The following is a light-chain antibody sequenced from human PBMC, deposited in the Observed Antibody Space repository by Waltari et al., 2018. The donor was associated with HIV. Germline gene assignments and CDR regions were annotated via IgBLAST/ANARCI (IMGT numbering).Light chain of an antibody. CDR1: NNGS. J-gene: IGLJ2*01. CDR2: DNS. Sequence: SYVLTQPPSVSVAPGQTASIPCGGNNNGSVTWYQQKPGQAPVMVVYDNSGRPSGIPERFSGSNSGNTATLTISGVEAGDEADYYCQVWDSNADHLVVFGGGTKLTV. V-gene: IGLV3-21*02. CDR3: QVWDSNADHLVV.